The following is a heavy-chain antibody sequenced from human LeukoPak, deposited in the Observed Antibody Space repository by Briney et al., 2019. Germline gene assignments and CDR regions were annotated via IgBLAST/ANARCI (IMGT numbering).Heavy chain of an antibody. D-gene: IGHD5-18*01. J-gene: IGHJ4*02. CDR1: GFTFSSYW. Sequence: GGSLRLSCAASGFTFSSYWMSWVRQAPGKGLEWVANVKKDGSEKYYVDSVKGRFTISRDNAKTSLYLQMNSLRAEDTAVYYCARDLSGVTGYTYGRGIDYWGQGTLVTVSS. CDR2: VKKDGSEK. V-gene: IGHV3-7*01. CDR3: ARDLSGVTGYTYGRGIDY.